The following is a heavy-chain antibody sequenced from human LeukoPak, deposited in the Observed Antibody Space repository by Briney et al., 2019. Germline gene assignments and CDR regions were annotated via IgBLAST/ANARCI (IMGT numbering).Heavy chain of an antibody. D-gene: IGHD5-24*01. CDR1: GGSFSGYY. V-gene: IGHV4-59*01. CDR2: IYYSGST. CDR3: AREMATIDAFDI. Sequence: KTSETLSLTCAVYGGSFSGYYWSWIRQPPGKGLEWIGYIYYSGSTNYNPSLKSRVTISVDMSKNQFSLKLSSVTAADTAVYYCAREMATIDAFDIWGQGTMVTVSS. J-gene: IGHJ3*02.